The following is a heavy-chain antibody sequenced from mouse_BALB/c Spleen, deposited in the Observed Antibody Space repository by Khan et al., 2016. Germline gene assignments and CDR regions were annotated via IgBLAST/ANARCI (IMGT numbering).Heavy chain of an antibody. CDR2: ISYSGST. Sequence: VQLQESGPSLVKSSQTLSLTCSVTGVSITSGYLNWIRKFPGNKLEYMGYISYSGSTYYNPSLKSRISITRDTSKNQYYLQSNAVTTEDTATYYCAEYDGYYFDYWGQCTTLTDSS. CDR1: GVSITSGY. V-gene: IGHV3-8*02. J-gene: IGHJ2*01. D-gene: IGHD2-3*01. CDR3: AEYDGYYFDY.